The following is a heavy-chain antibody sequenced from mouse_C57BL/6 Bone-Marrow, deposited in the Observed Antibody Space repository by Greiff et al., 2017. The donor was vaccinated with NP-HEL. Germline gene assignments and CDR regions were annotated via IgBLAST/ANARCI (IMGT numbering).Heavy chain of an antibody. CDR1: GFTFSDYY. Sequence: EVKLVESEGGLVQPGRSMKLSCTASGFTFSDYYMAWVRQVPEKGLEWVANINYDGSSTYYLDSLKSRFIISRDNAKNILYLQMSSLKSEDTATCYCARDLIGSEYYYAMDYWGQGTSVTVSS. CDR3: ARDLIGSEYYYAMDY. V-gene: IGHV5-16*01. D-gene: IGHD1-1*01. CDR2: INYDGSST. J-gene: IGHJ4*01.